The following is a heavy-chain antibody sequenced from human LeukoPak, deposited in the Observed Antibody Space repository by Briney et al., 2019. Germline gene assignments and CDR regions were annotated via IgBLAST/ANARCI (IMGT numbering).Heavy chain of an antibody. CDR1: GGSISSGSYY. CDR3: ARVASYTSGWDPFDL. D-gene: IGHD6-19*01. J-gene: IGHJ2*01. CDR2: IYTSGST. V-gene: IGHV4-61*02. Sequence: PSETLSLTCTVSGGSISSGSYYWSWIRQPAGKGLEWIGRIYTSGSTNYNPSLKSRVTISVDKSKNQFSLKLSSVTAADTAVYYCARVASYTSGWDPFDLWGRGTLVTVSS.